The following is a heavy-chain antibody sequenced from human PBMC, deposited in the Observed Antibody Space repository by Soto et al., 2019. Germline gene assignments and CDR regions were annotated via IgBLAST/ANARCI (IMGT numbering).Heavy chain of an antibody. CDR2: IYYSGST. CDR3: ARVWGDYDTGEDYFDY. J-gene: IGHJ4*02. CDR1: GGSISSSSYY. V-gene: IGHV4-39*01. D-gene: IGHD4-17*01. Sequence: SETLSLTCTVSGGSISSSSYYWGWIRQPPGKGLEWIGSIYYSGSTYYNPSLKSRVTISVDTSKNQFSLKLSSVTAADTAVYYCARVWGDYDTGEDYFDYWGQGTLVTVSS.